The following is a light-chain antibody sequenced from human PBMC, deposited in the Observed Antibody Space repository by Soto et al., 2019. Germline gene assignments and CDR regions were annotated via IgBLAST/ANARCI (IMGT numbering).Light chain of an antibody. J-gene: IGLJ1*01. CDR3: CSYAGRSLYV. Sequence: QSVLTQPPSASGSPGQSVTISCTGTSSDVGGYDYVSWYQQRPGKAPKLLIHEVTKRPSGVPDRFSGSKSGNTASLTVSGLQAEDEADYYCCSYAGRSLYVFGTGTKVTVL. V-gene: IGLV2-8*01. CDR1: SSDVGGYDY. CDR2: EVT.